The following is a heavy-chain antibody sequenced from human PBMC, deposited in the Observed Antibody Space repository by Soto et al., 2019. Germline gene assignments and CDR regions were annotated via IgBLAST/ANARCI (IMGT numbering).Heavy chain of an antibody. D-gene: IGHD3-22*01. J-gene: IGHJ4*02. Sequence: APAKVSCKASGYTFTSYGISWVRQAPGQGLEWMGWISAYNGNTNYAQKLQGRVTMTTDTSTSTAYMELRSLRSDDTAVYYCGKVADSGYYTVERWGQGTLVTVSS. V-gene: IGHV1-18*01. CDR3: GKVADSGYYTVER. CDR1: GYTFTSYG. CDR2: ISAYNGNT.